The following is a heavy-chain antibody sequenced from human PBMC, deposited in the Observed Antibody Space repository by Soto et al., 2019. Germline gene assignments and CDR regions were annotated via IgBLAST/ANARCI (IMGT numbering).Heavy chain of an antibody. Sequence: GVSLRLSCAASGFTFSDYAMHWVRQAPGKGLEWVAIISFDGSNEHYADSVQGRFTISRDNSENTLYLQMNSLRADDTAVYYCARPAATVIFYSGMDVWGQGTTVTFSS. V-gene: IGHV3-30-3*01. CDR3: ARPAATVIFYSGMDV. CDR1: GFTFSDYA. CDR2: ISFDGSNE. D-gene: IGHD4-17*01. J-gene: IGHJ6*02.